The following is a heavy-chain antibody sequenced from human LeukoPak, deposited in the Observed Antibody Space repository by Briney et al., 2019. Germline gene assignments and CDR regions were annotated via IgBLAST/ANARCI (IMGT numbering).Heavy chain of an antibody. CDR1: GITFSDHY. Sequence: GGSLRLSCAASGITFSDHYMSWIRQAPGKGLEWVAHISSSGSTIECADSVKGRFAISRDNAKNSLYLQMISLSVEDTAVYYCAREVRYTSSWYVYYYFDYWGQGTLVTVSS. CDR3: AREVRYTSSWYVYYYFDY. D-gene: IGHD6-13*01. J-gene: IGHJ4*02. V-gene: IGHV3-11*01. CDR2: ISSSGSTI.